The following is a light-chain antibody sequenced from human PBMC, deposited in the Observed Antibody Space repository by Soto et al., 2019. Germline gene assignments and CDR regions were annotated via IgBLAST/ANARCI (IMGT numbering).Light chain of an antibody. CDR1: QSVGSN. CDR2: GAS. CDR3: QQYYNWWT. Sequence: DIVLTQSPDTLSLSPGESATLSCRASQSVGSNLAWYQQKPGQAPRLLIYGASTRVTGIPARFSGSGSGTEFTLTISSLQSEDFAVYHCQQYYNWWTFGQGTKVDIK. V-gene: IGKV3-15*01. J-gene: IGKJ1*01.